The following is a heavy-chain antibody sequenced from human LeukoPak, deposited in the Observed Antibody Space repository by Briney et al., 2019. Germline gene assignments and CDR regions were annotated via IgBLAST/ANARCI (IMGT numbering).Heavy chain of an antibody. CDR3: ATTLHSGYYDLY. D-gene: IGHD3-22*01. V-gene: IGHV3-23*01. J-gene: IGHJ4*02. CDR1: GFTFSSYA. Sequence: GGSLRLSCAASGFTFSSYAMSWVRQAPGKGLEWVSGIGGSGAGTYYAVSVKGRFTISRDNSKNTLYLQMNSLRAEDTAVYYCATTLHSGYYDLYWGQGTLVTVSS. CDR2: IGGSGAGT.